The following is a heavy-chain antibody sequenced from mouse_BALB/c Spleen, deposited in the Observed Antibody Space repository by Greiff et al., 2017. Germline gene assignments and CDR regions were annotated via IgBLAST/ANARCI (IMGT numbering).Heavy chain of an antibody. V-gene: IGHV5-6*01. J-gene: IGHJ2*01. Sequence: EVQLVESGGDLVKPGGSLKLSCAASGFTFSSYGMSWVRQTPDKRLEWVATISSGGSYTYYPDSVKGRFTISRDNAKNTLYLQMSSLKSEDTAMYYCASRANWFFDYWGQGTTLTVSS. CDR2: ISSGGSYT. CDR3: ASRANWFFDY. CDR1: GFTFSSYG. D-gene: IGHD4-1*01.